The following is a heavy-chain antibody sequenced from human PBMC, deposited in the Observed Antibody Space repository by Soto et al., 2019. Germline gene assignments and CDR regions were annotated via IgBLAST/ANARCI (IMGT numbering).Heavy chain of an antibody. D-gene: IGHD6-13*01. J-gene: IGHJ4*02. CDR1: GDSVSSNSAA. CDR3: ARGYSSSIDY. CDR2: TYYRSKWYN. V-gene: IGHV6-1*01. Sequence: SPTLSLTCVISGDSVSSNSAAWNWIRQSPSRGLEWLGRTYYRSKWYNDYAVSVKSRITINPDTSKNQFSLHLKSVTPEDTAVYYCARGYSSSIDYWGQGTLVTVSS.